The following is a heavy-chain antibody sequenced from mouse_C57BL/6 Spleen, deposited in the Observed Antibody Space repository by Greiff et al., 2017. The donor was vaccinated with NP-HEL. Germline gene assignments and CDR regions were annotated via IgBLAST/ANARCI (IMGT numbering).Heavy chain of an antibody. V-gene: IGHV3-6*01. J-gene: IGHJ1*03. D-gene: IGHD2-2*01. Sequence: EVQLVESGPGLVKPSQSLSLTCSVTGYSITSGYYWNWIRQFPGNKLEWMGYISYDGSNNYNPSLKNRISLTRDTSENQFFLELNSVTTEDTATYYFARRGWLRRDWYFDVWGTGTTVTVSS. CDR1: GYSITSGYY. CDR3: ARRGWLRRDWYFDV. CDR2: ISYDGSN.